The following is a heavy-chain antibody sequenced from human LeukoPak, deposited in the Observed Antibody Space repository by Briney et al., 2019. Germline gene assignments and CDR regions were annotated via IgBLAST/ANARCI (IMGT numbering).Heavy chain of an antibody. V-gene: IGHV4-39*01. J-gene: IGHJ6*02. CDR3: VRYCSSVSCYNYYGMDV. CDR2: IYYSGST. Sequence: SETLSLTCTVSGGSISSSTYYWAWIRQPPGKGLEWIGSIYYSGSTYYSPSLKSRVTISVDTSKNQFSLKLSSVTAADTAVYYSVRYCSSVSCYNYYGMDVWAKGPRSPSP. D-gene: IGHD2-2*02. CDR1: GGSISSSTYY.